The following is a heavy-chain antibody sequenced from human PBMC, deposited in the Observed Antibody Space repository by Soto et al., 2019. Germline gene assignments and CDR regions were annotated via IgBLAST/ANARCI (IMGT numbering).Heavy chain of an antibody. J-gene: IGHJ6*02. CDR1: GFSLSTSGMC. D-gene: IGHD3-22*01. CDR2: IDWDDDK. V-gene: IGHV2-70*01. Sequence: SGPTLVNPTQTLTLTCTFSGFSLSTSGMCVSWIRQPPGKALEWLALIDWDDDKYYSTSLKTRLTISKDTSKNQVVLTMANMDPVDTATYYCARGGYYYDSSGYYYGNYYYYGMDVCGQGPKVTVYS. CDR3: ARGGYYYDSSGYYYGNYYYYGMDV.